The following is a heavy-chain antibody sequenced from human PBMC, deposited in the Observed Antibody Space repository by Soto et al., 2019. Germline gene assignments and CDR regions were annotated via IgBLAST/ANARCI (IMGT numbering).Heavy chain of an antibody. CDR1: GFFISSGNY. J-gene: IGHJ3*01. V-gene: IGHV4-38-2*01. CDR3: ARARWYDAFDV. CDR2: IFHGGNT. Sequence: SETLSLTXAVSGFFISSGNYWGWIRKPPGKGLEWIGSIFHGGNTYYNPSLKSRVTISVDMPKNQFSLKLNSVTAADTAVYYCARARWYDAFDVWGQGTVVTVSS. D-gene: IGHD2-15*01.